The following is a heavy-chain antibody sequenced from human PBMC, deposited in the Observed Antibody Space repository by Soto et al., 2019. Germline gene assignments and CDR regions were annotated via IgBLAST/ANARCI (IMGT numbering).Heavy chain of an antibody. Sequence: SETLSLTCAVYGGSFSGFYWSWIRQPPGKGLEWIGEINHSGSTNYNPSLKSRVTISVDTSKNQFSLKLSSVTAADTAVYYCARYYDSSGLWGQGTLVTVSS. J-gene: IGHJ4*02. CDR3: ARYYDSSGL. D-gene: IGHD3-22*01. CDR2: INHSGST. V-gene: IGHV4-34*01. CDR1: GGSFSGFY.